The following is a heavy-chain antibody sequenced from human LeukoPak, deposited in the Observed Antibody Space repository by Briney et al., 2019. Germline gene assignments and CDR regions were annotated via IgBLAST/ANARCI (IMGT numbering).Heavy chain of an antibody. D-gene: IGHD3-10*01. CDR3: ASRVYGLVSFNY. Sequence: KPSETLSLTCTVSGDSISSTSYYWDWIRQPPGKGLEWIGSIYNSGTTYYNPSLKSRVTISVDTSKNQFSLKVSSVTAADTAVYYCASRVYGLVSFNYWGQGTLVTVSS. J-gene: IGHJ4*01. V-gene: IGHV4-39*01. CDR2: IYNSGTT. CDR1: GDSISSTSYY.